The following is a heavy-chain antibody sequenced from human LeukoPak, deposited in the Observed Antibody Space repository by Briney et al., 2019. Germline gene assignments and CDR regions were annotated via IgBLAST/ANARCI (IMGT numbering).Heavy chain of an antibody. CDR3: ARGVYWSLDY. CDR1: GFIFNTNG. D-gene: IGHD1-1*01. V-gene: IGHV3-23*01. J-gene: IGHJ4*02. Sequence: GGSLRLSCAISGFIFNTNGMNWVRQSPGKGLEWLATIAGGDESTYYADSVKGRFAISRDNSKNTVFPHMNSLRVEDTAVYYCARGVYWSLDYWGQGTPVTVSS. CDR2: IAGGDEST.